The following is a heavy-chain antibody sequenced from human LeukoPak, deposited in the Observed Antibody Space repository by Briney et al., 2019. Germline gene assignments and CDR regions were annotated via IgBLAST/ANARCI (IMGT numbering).Heavy chain of an antibody. CDR2: INPSGGST. CDR3: ARDSRPSYDSSAYYYPGDY. CDR1: GYTFTSYY. D-gene: IGHD3-22*01. J-gene: IGHJ4*02. V-gene: IGHV1-46*01. Sequence: ASVKVSCKASGYTFTSYYMHWVRQAPGQGLEWMAIINPSGGSTSYAQKFQGRVTMTRDTSTSTVYMELSSLRSEDPAVYYCARDSRPSYDSSAYYYPGDYWGQGTLVTVSS.